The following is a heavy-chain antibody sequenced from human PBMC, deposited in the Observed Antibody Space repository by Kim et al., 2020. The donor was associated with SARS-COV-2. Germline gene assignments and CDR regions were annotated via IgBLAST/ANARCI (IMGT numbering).Heavy chain of an antibody. D-gene: IGHD3-9*01. CDR2: IYYSGST. J-gene: IGHJ4*02. V-gene: IGHV4-59*01. CDR3: ARGSGGLLRYFYWFRTPATHNY. Sequence: SETLSLTCTVSGGSISSYYWSWIRQPPGKGLEWIGYIYYSGSTNYNPSLKSRVTISVDTSKNQFSLKLSSVTAADTAVYYCARGSGGLLRYFYWFRTPATHNYWGQGTLVTVSS. CDR1: GGSISSYY.